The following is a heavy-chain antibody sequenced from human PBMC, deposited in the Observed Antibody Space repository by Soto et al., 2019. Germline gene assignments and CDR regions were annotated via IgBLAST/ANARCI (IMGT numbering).Heavy chain of an antibody. CDR1: VCAVVYYY. V-gene: IGHV3-11*01. Sequence: GSLRLXCESSVCAVVYYYIKFVLHGPVKGLEWIASISRSGNTIYYSESVRGRFAISRDEARMSVFMQMNTMRVDDTAIYYCAREIYPNRLNAQQSAMDLCGQGPTV. J-gene: IGHJ6*02. CDR3: AREIYPNRLNAQQSAMDL. CDR2: ISRSGNTI.